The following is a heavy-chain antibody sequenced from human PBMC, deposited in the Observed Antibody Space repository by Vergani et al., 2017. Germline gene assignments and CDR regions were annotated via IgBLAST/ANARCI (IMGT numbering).Heavy chain of an antibody. V-gene: IGHV5-51*01. CDR3: ARHTTYTDS. Sequence: EVELVQSGPEMRKPGESLKISCKGSEYSFGNYWIGWVRQMPGKGLEWMGIIYPADSDTRYSPSFQGQVTISADKSISTAFLQWDSLKASDTALYYCARHTTYTDSWGQGTLVTRSS. CDR1: EYSFGNYW. J-gene: IGHJ4*02. D-gene: IGHD1-1*01. CDR2: IYPADSDT.